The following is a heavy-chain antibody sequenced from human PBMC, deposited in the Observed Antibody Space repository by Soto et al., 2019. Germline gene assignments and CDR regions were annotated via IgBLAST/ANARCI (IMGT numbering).Heavy chain of an antibody. J-gene: IGHJ5*02. D-gene: IGHD3-10*01. CDR2: INVYNGNT. CDR1: GYTFTNFG. V-gene: IGHV1-18*01. Sequence: ASVKVSCKTSGYTFTNFGLSWVRQAPGQGLEWMGWINVYNGNTKYAQKVQGRVTMTTDTSTSTAYMELRSLRSDDTAVYYCARGVGSGSYYNQYNWFDPWGQGTLVTVSS. CDR3: ARGVGSGSYYNQYNWFDP.